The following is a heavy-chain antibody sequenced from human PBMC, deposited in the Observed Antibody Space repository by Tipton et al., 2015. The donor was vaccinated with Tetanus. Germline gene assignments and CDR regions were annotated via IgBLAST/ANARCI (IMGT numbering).Heavy chain of an antibody. D-gene: IGHD1-26*01. CDR3: ARDQARGARGWNYFDY. CDR1: GGSISSGGYC. Sequence: LVKPTQTLSLTCTVSGGSISSGGYCWSWIRQHPGKGLEWIGDIYYSGSTYYNPSLKSRVSISVDTSKNQFSLKLNSVTAADTAVYYCARDQARGARGWNYFDYWGQGTLVTVSS. CDR2: IYYSGST. J-gene: IGHJ4*02. V-gene: IGHV4-31*03.